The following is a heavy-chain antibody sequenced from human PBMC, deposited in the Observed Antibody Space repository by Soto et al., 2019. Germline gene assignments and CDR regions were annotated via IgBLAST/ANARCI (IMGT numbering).Heavy chain of an antibody. D-gene: IGHD3-22*01. CDR2: IIPIFGTA. V-gene: IGHV1-69*01. CDR1: GGTFSSYA. Sequence: QVQLVQSGAEVKKPGSSVKVSCKASGGTFSSYAISWVRQAPGQGLEWMGGIIPIFGTANYAQKFQGRVTITADESTSTAYMELSSLRSEDTAVYYCARRYYYDSSGHTRDYYYGMDVWGQGTTVTVSS. CDR3: ARRYYYDSSGHTRDYYYGMDV. J-gene: IGHJ6*02.